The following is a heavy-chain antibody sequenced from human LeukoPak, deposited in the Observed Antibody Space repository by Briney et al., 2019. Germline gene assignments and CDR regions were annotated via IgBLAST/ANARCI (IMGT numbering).Heavy chain of an antibody. CDR1: GYTFTSYD. V-gene: IGHV1-8*03. D-gene: IGHD3-16*01. J-gene: IGHJ5*02. Sequence: ASVKVSCKASGYTFTSYDINWVRQATGQGLEWMGWMNPNSGNTGCAQKFQGRVTITRNTSISTAYMELSSLRSEDTAVYYCARARISYVWGSYLFDPWGQGTLVTVSS. CDR3: ARARISYVWGSYLFDP. CDR2: MNPNSGNT.